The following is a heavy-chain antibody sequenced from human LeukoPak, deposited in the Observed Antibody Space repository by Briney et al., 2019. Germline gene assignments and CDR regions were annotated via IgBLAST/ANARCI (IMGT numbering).Heavy chain of an antibody. CDR1: GYTLTELS. D-gene: IGHD3-16*02. Sequence: ASVKVSCKVSGYTLTELSMHWVRQAPGKGPEWMGGFDPEDGETIYAQKFQGRVTMTEDTSTDTAYMELSSLRSEDTAVYYCATLGELSSYFDYWGQGTLVTVSS. V-gene: IGHV1-24*01. CDR3: ATLGELSSYFDY. J-gene: IGHJ4*02. CDR2: FDPEDGET.